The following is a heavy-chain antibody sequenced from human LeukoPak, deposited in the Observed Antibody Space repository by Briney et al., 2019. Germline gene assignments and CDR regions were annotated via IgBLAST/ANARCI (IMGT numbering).Heavy chain of an antibody. Sequence: SETLSLTCTVSGGSISSSSYYWGWIRQPPGKGLEWIGSIYYSGSTYYNPSLKSRVTISVDTSKNQFSLKLSSVTAADTAVYYCAKMKGPERRHCFDQWSQGNLVIVSS. CDR3: AKMKGPERRHCFDQ. CDR1: GGSISSSSYY. J-gene: IGHJ4*02. V-gene: IGHV4-39*01. CDR2: IYYSGST. D-gene: IGHD1-26*01.